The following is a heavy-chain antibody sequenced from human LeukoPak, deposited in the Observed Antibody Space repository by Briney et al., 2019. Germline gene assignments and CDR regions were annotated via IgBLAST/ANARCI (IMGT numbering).Heavy chain of an antibody. V-gene: IGHV4-30-2*01. CDR1: GGSISSGGYY. J-gene: IGHJ4*02. D-gene: IGHD3-3*01. Sequence: SETLSLTCTVSGGSISSGGYYWSWIRQPPGKGLEWIGYIYHSGSTYYNPSLKSRVTISVDRSKNQFSLKLSSVTAEDTAVYYCAKDDDSWSGYGLRYWGQGTLVTVSS. CDR3: AKDDDSWSGYGLRY. CDR2: IYHSGST.